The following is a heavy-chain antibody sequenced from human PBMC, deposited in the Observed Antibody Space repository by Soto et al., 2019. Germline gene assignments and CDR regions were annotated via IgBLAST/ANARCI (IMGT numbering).Heavy chain of an antibody. CDR3: ASSGGYYHYYMDV. CDR1: GYTFTSYS. Sequence: YCKGSGYTFTSYSFSLVRQATGQGLEWMGWISAYNGNTNYAQKLQGRVTMTTNTSISTAYMELSSLRSEDTAVYYCASSGGYYHYYMDVWVKGTTVTVSS. J-gene: IGHJ6*03. CDR2: ISAYNGNT. V-gene: IGHV1-18*01.